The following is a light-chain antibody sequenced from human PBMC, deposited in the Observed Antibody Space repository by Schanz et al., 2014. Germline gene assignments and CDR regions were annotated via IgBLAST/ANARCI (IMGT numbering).Light chain of an antibody. Sequence: QSALTQPPSASGSPGQSVTISCTGTSSDVGGYNYVSWYQQHPGKAPKLMIYEVSKRPSGVPDRFSGSKSGNTASLTVSGLQAEDEADYYCNSFTSSHTHVFGGGTKVTVL. CDR1: SSDVGGYNY. J-gene: IGLJ3*02. CDR3: NSFTSSHTHV. V-gene: IGLV2-8*01. CDR2: EVS.